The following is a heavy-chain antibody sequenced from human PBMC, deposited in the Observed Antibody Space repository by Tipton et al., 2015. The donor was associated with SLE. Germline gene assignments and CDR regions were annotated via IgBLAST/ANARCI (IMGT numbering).Heavy chain of an antibody. CDR1: GGSISSGGYY. D-gene: IGHD5-24*01. Sequence: TLSLTCTVSGGSISSGGYYWSWIRQHPGKGLEWIGYIYYSGSTYYNPSLKSRVTISVDTSKNQFSLKLSSATAADTAVYYCARVMEMATRTFDYWGQGTLVTVSS. J-gene: IGHJ4*02. CDR2: IYYSGST. V-gene: IGHV4-31*03. CDR3: ARVMEMATRTFDY.